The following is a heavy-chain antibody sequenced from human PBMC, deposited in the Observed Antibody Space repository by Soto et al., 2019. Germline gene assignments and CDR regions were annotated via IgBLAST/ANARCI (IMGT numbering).Heavy chain of an antibody. CDR2: ITGGGDDT. CDR1: GFTFYNYV. J-gene: IGHJ4*02. Sequence: PGGSLRLSCTASGFTFYNYVMSWVRPAPGKGLEWVSAITGGGDDTYYADSVKGRFAISRDNSRNTLYLQVTSLRAEDTAVYYCAKGSASTRPYYFDYWGQGTLVTVSS. V-gene: IGHV3-23*01. CDR3: AKGSASTRPYYFDY. D-gene: IGHD6-6*01.